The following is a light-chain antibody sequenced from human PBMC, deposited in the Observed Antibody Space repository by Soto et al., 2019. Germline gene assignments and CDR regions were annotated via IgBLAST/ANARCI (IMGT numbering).Light chain of an antibody. V-gene: IGKV3-11*01. CDR3: QQRRSWPPT. J-gene: IGKJ5*01. Sequence: EIVLTQSPATLSLSPGERATLSCRASQSVSSYLAWYQQKPGQAPRLLIYDASNRATGIAARFSGSGSGTDFTFTISSLETEDFAVYYCQQRRSWPPTFGQGTRLEIK. CDR2: DAS. CDR1: QSVSSY.